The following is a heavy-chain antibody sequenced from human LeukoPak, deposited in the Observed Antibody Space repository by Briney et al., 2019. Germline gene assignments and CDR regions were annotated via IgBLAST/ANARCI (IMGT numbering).Heavy chain of an antibody. J-gene: IGHJ6*02. CDR1: GFTVSSNY. V-gene: IGHV3-66*01. CDR2: IYRGGST. Sequence: GGSLRLSCAASGFTVSSNYMSWVRQAPGKGLEWVSVIYRGGSTYYADSVKGRFTISRDNFKNTLYFQMNSLRAEDTAVYYCARERSGFDYGMDVWGQGTTVTVSS. CDR3: ARERSGFDYGMDV. D-gene: IGHD2-15*01.